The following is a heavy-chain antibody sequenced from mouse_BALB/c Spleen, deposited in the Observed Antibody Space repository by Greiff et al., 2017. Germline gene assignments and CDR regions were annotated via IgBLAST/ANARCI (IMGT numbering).Heavy chain of an antibody. CDR1: GYSFTSYW. V-gene: IGHV1-5*01. J-gene: IGHJ2*01. CDR3: TRYGLYYGSSIFDY. D-gene: IGHD1-1*01. CDR2: IYPGNSDT. Sequence: EVQLQQSGTVLARPGASVKMSCKASGYSFTSYWMHWVKQRPGQGLEWIGAIYPGNSDTSYNQKFKGKAKLTAVTSASTAYMELSSLTNEDSAVYDCTRYGLYYGSSIFDYWGQGTTLTVSS.